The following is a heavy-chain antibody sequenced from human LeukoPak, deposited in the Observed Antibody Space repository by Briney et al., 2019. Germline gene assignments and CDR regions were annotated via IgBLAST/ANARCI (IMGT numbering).Heavy chain of an antibody. CDR2: ISSSSSTM. CDR3: VRDHHRRLYDSQARDTFDI. J-gene: IGHJ3*02. Sequence: GGSLRLSCAASGFTFSSYSMNWVRQAPGKGLEWVSYISSSSSTMYYAASVKGRFSISRDNAQNSLYLQMNSLRAEDTAVYYCVRDHHRRLYDSQARDTFDIWGQGTMVTVSS. D-gene: IGHD3-22*01. V-gene: IGHV3-48*01. CDR1: GFTFSSYS.